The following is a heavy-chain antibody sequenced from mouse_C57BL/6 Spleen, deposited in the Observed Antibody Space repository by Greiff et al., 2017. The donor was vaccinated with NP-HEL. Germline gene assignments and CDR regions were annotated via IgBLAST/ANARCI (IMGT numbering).Heavy chain of an antibody. CDR1: GYTFTDYY. J-gene: IGHJ2*01. CDR3: ASAAVDY. D-gene: IGHD6-1*01. Sequence: VQLQQSGPELVKPGASVKISCKASGYTFTDYYMNWVKQSHGKSLEWIGDINPNNGGTSYNQKFKGKATLTVDKSSSTAYMELRSLTSEDSAVYYCASAAVDYWGQGTTLTVSS. CDR2: INPNNGGT. V-gene: IGHV1-26*01.